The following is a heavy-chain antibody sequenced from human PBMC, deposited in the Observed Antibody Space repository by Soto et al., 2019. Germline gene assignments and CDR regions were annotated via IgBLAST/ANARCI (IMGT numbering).Heavy chain of an antibody. Sequence: QVRLQESGPKLVRPSQTLSLTCSVSGVSINRGDYYWSWIRQSPGRGLEWIGSIYYNGDTNYNPSLGSRVTLSVGTSKNQFFLLLQSVVAADTAVYFCAREGGDFVQVPYYWGQGTLITVSS. CDR1: GVSINRGDYY. CDR3: AREGGDFVQVPYY. D-gene: IGHD3-3*01. J-gene: IGHJ4*02. V-gene: IGHV4-30-4*01. CDR2: IYYNGDT.